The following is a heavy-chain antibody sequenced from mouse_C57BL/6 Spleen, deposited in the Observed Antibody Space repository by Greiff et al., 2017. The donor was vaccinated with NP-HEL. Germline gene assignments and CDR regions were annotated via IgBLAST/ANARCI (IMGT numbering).Heavy chain of an antibody. D-gene: IGHD1-1*01. V-gene: IGHV2-2*01. Sequence: VQLKESGPGLVQPSQSLSITCTVSGFSLTSYGVHWVRQSPGKGLEWLGVIWSGGSTDYNAAFISRLSISKDNSKSQVFFKMNSLQADDTAIYYCARNYYGSSPAWFAYWGQGTLVTVSA. CDR3: ARNYYGSSPAWFAY. J-gene: IGHJ3*01. CDR2: IWSGGST. CDR1: GFSLTSYG.